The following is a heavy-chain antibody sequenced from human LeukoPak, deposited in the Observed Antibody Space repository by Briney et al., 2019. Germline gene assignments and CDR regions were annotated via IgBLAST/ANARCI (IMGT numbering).Heavy chain of an antibody. J-gene: IGHJ5*02. CDR1: GYTFTSYG. Sequence: ASVKVSCKASGYTFTSYGISWVRQAPGQGLEWMGWISAYNGNTNYAQKLQGRVTMTTDTSTSTAYMELRSLRSDDTAVYYCARVSPGVGYCSSTSCYWFDPWGRGTLVTVSS. CDR3: ARVSPGVGYCSSTSCYWFDP. D-gene: IGHD2-2*01. V-gene: IGHV1-18*04. CDR2: ISAYNGNT.